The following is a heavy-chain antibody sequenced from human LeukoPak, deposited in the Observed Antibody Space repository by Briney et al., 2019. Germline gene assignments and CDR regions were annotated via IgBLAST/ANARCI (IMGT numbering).Heavy chain of an antibody. CDR2: ISGSGGST. V-gene: IGHV3-23*01. J-gene: IGHJ4*02. Sequence: GGSLRLSCAASGFTFSSYAMSWVRQAPGKGLEWVSAISGSGGSTNYADSVKGRFTISRDNSKNTLYLQMNSLRAEDTAVYYCAKDFCSSTSCYADYWGQGTLVTVSS. CDR1: GFTFSSYA. CDR3: AKDFCSSTSCYADY. D-gene: IGHD2-2*01.